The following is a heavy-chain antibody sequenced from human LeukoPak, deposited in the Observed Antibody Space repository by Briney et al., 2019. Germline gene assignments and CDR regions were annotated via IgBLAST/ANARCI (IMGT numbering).Heavy chain of an antibody. D-gene: IGHD3-9*01. CDR3: ARGPRSYYDILTGPQGIRHYYYMDV. Sequence: GESLKISCKGSGYSFTSYWIGWVRQAPGQGLEWMGWINPNSGGTNYAQKFQGRVTMTRDTSISTAYMELSRLRSDDTAVYYCARGPRSYYDILTGPQGIRHYYYMDVWGKGTTVTISS. J-gene: IGHJ6*03. V-gene: IGHV1-2*02. CDR2: INPNSGGT. CDR1: GYSFTSYW.